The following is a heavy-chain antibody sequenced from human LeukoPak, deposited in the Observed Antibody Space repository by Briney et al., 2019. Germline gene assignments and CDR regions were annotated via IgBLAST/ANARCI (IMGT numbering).Heavy chain of an antibody. CDR3: ARGRLLWFGELSCHFDY. CDR2: INHSGST. V-gene: IGHV4-34*01. CDR1: GVASSGNY. D-gene: IGHD3-10*01. J-gene: IGHJ4*02. Sequence: SETLSLTCGVYGVASSGNYWSWIRQSPGRGLEWIGEINHSGSTNYNPSLKSRVIISIDASKNQFSLKLSSVTAADTAVYYCARGRLLWFGELSCHFDYWGQGTLVTVSS.